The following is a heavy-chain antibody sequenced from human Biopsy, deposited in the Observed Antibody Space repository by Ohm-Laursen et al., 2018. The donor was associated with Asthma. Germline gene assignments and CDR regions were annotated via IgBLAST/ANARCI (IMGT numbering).Heavy chain of an antibody. CDR1: GGSITSSSYY. J-gene: IGHJ4*02. Sequence: SDTLSLTCTVSGGSITSSSYYWGWIRQPPGKGMEWIGSMYHSGSPYYHPSLKSRATISVDTSKNRLSLKMSSVTAADTAVYFCVRHQYSSSWSTFDYWGQGATVTVSS. V-gene: IGHV4-39*01. CDR2: MYHSGSP. D-gene: IGHD3-22*01. CDR3: VRHQYSSSWSTFDY.